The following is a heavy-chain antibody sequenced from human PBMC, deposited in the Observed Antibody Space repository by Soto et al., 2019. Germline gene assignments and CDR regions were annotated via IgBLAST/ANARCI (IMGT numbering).Heavy chain of an antibody. CDR1: GGSISSYY. V-gene: IGHV4-59*01. Sequence: ASETLSLTCTVSGGSISSYYWSWIRQPPGKGLEWIGYIYYSGSTNYNPSLKSRVTISVDTSKNQFSLKLGSVTAADTAVYYCARDVGYYGSGTRGPYYYYYGMDVWGQGTTVTVSS. D-gene: IGHD3-10*01. J-gene: IGHJ6*02. CDR3: ARDVGYYGSGTRGPYYYYYGMDV. CDR2: IYYSGST.